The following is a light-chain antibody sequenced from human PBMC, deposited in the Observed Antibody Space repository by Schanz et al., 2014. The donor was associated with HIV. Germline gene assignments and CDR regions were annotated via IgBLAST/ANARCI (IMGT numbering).Light chain of an antibody. J-gene: IGLJ1*01. V-gene: IGLV2-14*01. Sequence: QSALTQPASVSGSPGQSITISCTGTSSDVGGYNYVSWYQQHPGKAPKLMIYDVSNRPSGVSNRFSGSKSGNTASLTISGLQPEDEADYYCNSYSHSNTYVFGSGTKVTVL. CDR2: DVS. CDR3: NSYSHSNTYV. CDR1: SSDVGGYNY.